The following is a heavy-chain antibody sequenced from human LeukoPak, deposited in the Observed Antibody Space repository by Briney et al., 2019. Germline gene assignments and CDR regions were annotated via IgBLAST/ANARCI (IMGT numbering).Heavy chain of an antibody. CDR3: ARSPRAAAGTKYYYGIDV. J-gene: IGHJ6*02. Sequence: SETLSLTCTVSGGSISSYYWSWIRQPPGKGLEWIGYIYYSGSTNYNPSLKSRVTISVDTSKNQFSLKLSSVTAADTAVYYCARSPRAAAGTKYYYGIDVWGQGTTVTVPS. V-gene: IGHV4-59*01. CDR1: GGSISSYY. D-gene: IGHD6-13*01. CDR2: IYYSGST.